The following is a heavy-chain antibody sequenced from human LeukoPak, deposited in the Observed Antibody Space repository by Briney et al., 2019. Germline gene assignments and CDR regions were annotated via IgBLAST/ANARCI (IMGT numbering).Heavy chain of an antibody. CDR1: GYTFTGYY. J-gene: IGHJ4*02. CDR2: INPNSGGT. Sequence: ASVKVSCKXSGYTFTGYYMHWVRQAPGQGLEWMGRINPNSGGTNYAQKFQGRVTMTRDTSISTAYMELSRLRSDDTAVYYCARGPMVRGVIISWFDYWGQRTLVTVSS. CDR3: ARGPMVRGVIISWFDY. D-gene: IGHD3-10*01. V-gene: IGHV1-2*06.